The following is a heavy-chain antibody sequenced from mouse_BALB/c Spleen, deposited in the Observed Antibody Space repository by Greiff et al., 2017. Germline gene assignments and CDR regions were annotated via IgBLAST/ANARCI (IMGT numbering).Heavy chain of an antibody. J-gene: IGHJ2*01. CDR1: GYTFTSYW. CDR2: IFPGTGTT. D-gene: IGHD1-1*01. CDR3: ASRYYGSSYFDY. V-gene: IGHV1S132*01. Sequence: QVQLQQSGAELVKPGASVKLSCKTSGYTFTSYWIQWVKQRPGQGLGWIGEIFPGTGTTYYNEKFKGKATLTIDTSSSTAYMQLSSLTSEDSAVYFCASRYYGSSYFDYWGQGTTLTVSS.